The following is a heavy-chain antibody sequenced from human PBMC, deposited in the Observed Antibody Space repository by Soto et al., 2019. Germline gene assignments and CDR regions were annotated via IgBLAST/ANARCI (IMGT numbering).Heavy chain of an antibody. Sequence: QVHLQQWGAGLLKPSETLSLTCAVYGESFIGYYWTWIRQHPGKGLEWIGEINHRGSTHYNPSLKSRITITIDTSNKLFSLKFTSVTAANTSVYYCARTDIATTNWFDPWGQGTLVTVSS. CDR2: INHRGST. D-gene: IGHD5-12*01. J-gene: IGHJ5*02. CDR1: GESFIGYY. V-gene: IGHV4-34*02. CDR3: ARTDIATTNWFDP.